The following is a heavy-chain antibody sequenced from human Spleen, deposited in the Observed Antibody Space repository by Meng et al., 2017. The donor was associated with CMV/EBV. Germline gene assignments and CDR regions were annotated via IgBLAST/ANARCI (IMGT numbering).Heavy chain of an antibody. CDR1: GYMLSNYY. D-gene: IGHD3-22*01. CDR2: INPSGGST. CDR3: ARERSVVRISTSGMDV. J-gene: IGHJ6*02. V-gene: IGHV1-46*01. Sequence: SGYMLSNYYMHWVRRATGQGLEWMGVINPSGGSTSYAQKFQDRVTMTRDTSTTTVYMELSSLRSEDTAVYYCARERSVVRISTSGMDVWGQGTLVTVSS.